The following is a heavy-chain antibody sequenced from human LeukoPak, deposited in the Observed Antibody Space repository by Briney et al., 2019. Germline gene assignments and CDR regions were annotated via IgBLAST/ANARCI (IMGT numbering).Heavy chain of an antibody. J-gene: IGHJ4*02. CDR2: IKQDGSEK. Sequence: GGSLRLSCAASGFTFSSYAMSWVRQAPGKGLEWVANIKQDGSEKYYVDSVKGRFTISRDNAKNSVYLQMNSLRAEDTAVYYCARDSARYDFWSGYYMNYWGQGTLVTVSS. CDR1: GFTFSSYA. D-gene: IGHD3-3*01. CDR3: ARDSARYDFWSGYYMNY. V-gene: IGHV3-7*01.